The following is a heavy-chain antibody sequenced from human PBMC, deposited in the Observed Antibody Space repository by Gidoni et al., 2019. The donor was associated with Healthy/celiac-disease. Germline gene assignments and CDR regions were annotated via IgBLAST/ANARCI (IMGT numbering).Heavy chain of an antibody. CDR3: ARAGGRQLWSRDYYYGMDV. V-gene: IGHV4-34*01. J-gene: IGHJ6*02. Sequence: QVQLQQWGAGLLKPSETLSLTCAVDGGSFSGYYWSWIRQPPGKGLEWIGEINHSGSTNYNPSLKSRVTISVATSKSQFSLKLSSVTAADAAVYYCARAGGRQLWSRDYYYGMDVWGQGTTVTVSS. CDR2: INHSGST. CDR1: GGSFSGYY. D-gene: IGHD5-18*01.